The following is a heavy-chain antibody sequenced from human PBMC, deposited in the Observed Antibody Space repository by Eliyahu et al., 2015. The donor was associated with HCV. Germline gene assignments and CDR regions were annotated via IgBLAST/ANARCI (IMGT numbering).Heavy chain of an antibody. D-gene: IGHD6-19*01. CDR1: GFIFSXHA. Sequence: EVQLLESGGGLGQPGGSLXLSCAVSGFIFSXHAVXWVRQASGKGLEGVSTFYGGDEATXYADSVKGRFTISRDNSKNTVYLHMNSLRVDDTAIYYCAKDSGSGWGFFDIRGQGTVVTVSS. J-gene: IGHJ4*02. CDR3: AKDSGSGWGFFDI. V-gene: IGHV3-23*01. CDR2: FYGGDEAT.